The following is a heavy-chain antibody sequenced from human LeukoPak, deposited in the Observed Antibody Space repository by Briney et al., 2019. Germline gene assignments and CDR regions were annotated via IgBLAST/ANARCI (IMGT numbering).Heavy chain of an antibody. J-gene: IGHJ4*02. CDR2: ISSSGGST. V-gene: IGHV3-23*01. D-gene: IGHD2-15*01. CDR1: GFTFSSYA. CDR3: AKGARGYCSGGSCLLDY. Sequence: GGSPRLSCAASGFTFSSYAMNWVRQAPGKGLEWVSGISSSGGSTSYADSVKGRFTISRDNAKTSLYLQMKSLRAEDTAVYYCAKGARGYCSGGSCLLDYWGQGTLVTVSS.